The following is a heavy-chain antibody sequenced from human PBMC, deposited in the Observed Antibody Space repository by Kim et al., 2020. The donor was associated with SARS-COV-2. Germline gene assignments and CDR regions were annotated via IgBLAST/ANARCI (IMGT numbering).Heavy chain of an antibody. V-gene: IGHV3-33*06. CDR3: AKRVVTAASDNYFAMDV. CDR1: GFTFSSYG. J-gene: IGHJ6*02. D-gene: IGHD2-15*01. Sequence: GGSLRLSCTASGFTFSSYGMHWVRQPPGKGLEWLAVIWYDGNTKYYEDSMKGRLTISRDNSKNILYLDMTSVTAEDMAVYYCAKRVVTAASDNYFAMDVWGQGATVTVS. CDR2: IWYDGNTK.